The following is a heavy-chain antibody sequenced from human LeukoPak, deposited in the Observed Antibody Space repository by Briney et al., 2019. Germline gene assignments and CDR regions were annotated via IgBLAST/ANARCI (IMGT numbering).Heavy chain of an antibody. CDR2: IYYSGST. J-gene: IGHJ4*02. V-gene: IGHV4-59*01. D-gene: IGHD5-24*01. CDR1: GGSISSYY. CDR3: ARAGMATITTYFDY. Sequence: SETLSLTCTVSGGSISSYYWSWIRQPPGKGLEWIGYIYYSGSTNYNPSLKSRVTISVDTSKNQFSLKLSSVTAADTAVYYCARAGMATITTYFDYCGQGTLVSVSS.